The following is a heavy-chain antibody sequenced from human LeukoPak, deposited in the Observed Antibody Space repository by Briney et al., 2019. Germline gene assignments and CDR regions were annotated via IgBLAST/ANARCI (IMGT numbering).Heavy chain of an antibody. CDR3: ARGGKGVPTKQLWFSSYVY. J-gene: IGHJ4*02. D-gene: IGHD5-18*01. V-gene: IGHV4-34*01. CDR2: INHSGST. Sequence: SETLSLTCAVYGGSFSGYYWSWIRQPPGKGLEWIGEINHSGSTNYNPSLKSRVTISVDTSKNQFSLKLSSVTAADTAVYHCARGGKGVPTKQLWFSSYVYWGQGTLVTVSS. CDR1: GGSFSGYY.